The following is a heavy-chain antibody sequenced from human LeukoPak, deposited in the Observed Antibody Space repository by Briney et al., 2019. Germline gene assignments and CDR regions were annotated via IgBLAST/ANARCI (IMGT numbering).Heavy chain of an antibody. D-gene: IGHD2-21*02. J-gene: IGHJ4*02. CDR1: GFTFDYYA. Sequence: GGSLTLSCAASGFTFDYYAMHWVRQAPGKGLDWVSAISGSGGSTYYADSVKGRFTISRDNSKNTLYLQMNSLRAEDTAVYYCAKLMGAYVVTATDYWGQGTLVTVSS. V-gene: IGHV3-23*01. CDR2: ISGSGGST. CDR3: AKLMGAYVVTATDY.